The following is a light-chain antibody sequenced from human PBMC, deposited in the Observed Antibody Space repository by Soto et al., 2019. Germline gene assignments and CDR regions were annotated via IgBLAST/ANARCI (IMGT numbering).Light chain of an antibody. J-gene: IGKJ1*01. CDR3: QHPRT. V-gene: IGKV1-5*01. Sequence: DIQMTQSPSSLSASVGDRVAITCRASQNISTWVAWYQHKIGETPKLLIYDASTLRSGVPSRFSGSGSGTEFTLPINSLQPGDFATYYCQHPRTFGQWTKVEVK. CDR1: QNISTW. CDR2: DAS.